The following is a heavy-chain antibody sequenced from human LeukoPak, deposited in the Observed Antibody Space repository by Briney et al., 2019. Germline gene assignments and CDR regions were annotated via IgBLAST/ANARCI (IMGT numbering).Heavy chain of an antibody. CDR2: IYPGDSDT. V-gene: IGHV5-51*01. CDR1: GHSFTSYW. Sequence: LGESLKISCKGSGHSFTSYWIGWVRQMPGKGLEWMGIIYPGDSDTRYSPSFQGQVTISADKSISTAYLQWSSLKASDTAMYYCARPDYYDSSGYYYVGAFDIWGQGTMVTVSS. CDR3: ARPDYYDSSGYYYVGAFDI. D-gene: IGHD3-22*01. J-gene: IGHJ3*02.